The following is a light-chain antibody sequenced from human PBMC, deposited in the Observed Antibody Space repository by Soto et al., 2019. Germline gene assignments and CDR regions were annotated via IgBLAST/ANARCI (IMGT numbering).Light chain of an antibody. CDR3: ATWADGLNSYV. CDR1: SSNIGSNT. J-gene: IGLJ1*01. V-gene: IGLV1-44*01. Sequence: QSVLTQPPSASGTPGQRVTISCSGSSSNIGSNTVNWYQQIPGTAPKLLIFSNNQRPSGVPDRFSGSKSGTSASLAISGLQSEDEADYYCATWADGLNSYVFGTGTKLTVL. CDR2: SNN.